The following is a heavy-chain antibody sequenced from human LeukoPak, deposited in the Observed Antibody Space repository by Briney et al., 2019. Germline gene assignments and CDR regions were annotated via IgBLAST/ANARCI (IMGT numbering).Heavy chain of an antibody. CDR2: IKQDGSEK. CDR3: ARDLSGYDSSGYYY. CDR1: GFTFNNGW. V-gene: IGHV3-7*01. D-gene: IGHD3-22*01. J-gene: IGHJ4*02. Sequence: QAGGSLRLSWAASGFTFNNGWMSWVRQAAGKGREWVANIKQDGSEKYYVDSVKGRFTISRDNAKNSLYLQMNSLRAEDTAVYYCARDLSGYDSSGYYYWGQGTRVTVSS.